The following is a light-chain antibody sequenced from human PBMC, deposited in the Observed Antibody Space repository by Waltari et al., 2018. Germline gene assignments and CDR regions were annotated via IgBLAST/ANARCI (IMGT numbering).Light chain of an antibody. CDR2: GAS. CDR3: QQGYSVPLT. J-gene: IGKJ4*01. Sequence: DIQMTQSPSSLSASVGDRVTITCRASQSINTYLNWYQRKPGEAPKLLIYGASTLESGVPSRFSGSGSGTDFTLTISSLQPEDFATYYCQQGYSVPLTFGGGTKVEVK. V-gene: IGKV1-39*01. CDR1: QSINTY.